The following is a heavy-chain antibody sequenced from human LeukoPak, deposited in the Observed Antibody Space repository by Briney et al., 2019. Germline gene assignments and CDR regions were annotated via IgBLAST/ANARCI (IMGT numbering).Heavy chain of an antibody. Sequence: GGSLRLSCAASGFTFSDAWMNWVRQAPGKGLEWVSGIDSVGNTFYTDSAKGRFTISRDNSKNTLYLQMISLRAEDSAIYYCAGRIALTGTLEFWGQGTLVTVSS. J-gene: IGHJ4*02. V-gene: IGHV3-53*01. D-gene: IGHD6-19*01. CDR2: IDSVGNT. CDR1: GFTFSDAW. CDR3: AGRIALTGTLEF.